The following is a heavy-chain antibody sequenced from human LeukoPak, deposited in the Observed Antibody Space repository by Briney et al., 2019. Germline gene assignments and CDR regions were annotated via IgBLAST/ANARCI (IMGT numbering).Heavy chain of an antibody. D-gene: IGHD6-19*01. Sequence: ASVKVSCKAPGYTFTGYYMHWVRQAPGQGLEWMGWINPNSGGTNYAQKFQGRVTMTRDTSISTAYMELSRLRSDDTAVYYCATFVSISSVQGYWGQGTLVTVSS. J-gene: IGHJ4*02. CDR1: GYTFTGYY. CDR2: INPNSGGT. CDR3: ATFVSISSVQGY. V-gene: IGHV1-2*02.